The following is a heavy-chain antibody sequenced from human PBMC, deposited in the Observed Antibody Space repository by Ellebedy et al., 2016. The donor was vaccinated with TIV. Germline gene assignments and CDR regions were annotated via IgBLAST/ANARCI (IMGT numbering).Heavy chain of an antibody. CDR1: GYTFTNYG. V-gene: IGHV1-18*04. CDR2: ISGYNGNT. D-gene: IGHD4-17*01. Sequence: AASVKVSCKASGYTFTNYGISWVRQAPGQGLEWMGWISGYNGNTYSAQKLQGRVTMTTDTSTSTAYMGLRSLRSDDTAVYYCARFVDGDYEDYWGQGALVTVSS. CDR3: ARFVDGDYEDY. J-gene: IGHJ4*02.